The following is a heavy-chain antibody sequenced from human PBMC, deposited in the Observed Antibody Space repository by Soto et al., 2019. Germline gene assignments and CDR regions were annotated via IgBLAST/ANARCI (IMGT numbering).Heavy chain of an antibody. Sequence: GGSLRLSCAASGFTFSSYSMNWVRQAPGKGLEWVSYISSSSSTIYYADSVKGRFTISRDNAKNSLYLQMNSLRAEDTAVYYCARGGVGDLTRGRFAFDIWGQGTMVTVSS. D-gene: IGHD3-16*01. CDR3: ARGGVGDLTRGRFAFDI. V-gene: IGHV3-48*04. CDR1: GFTFSSYS. J-gene: IGHJ3*02. CDR2: ISSSSSTI.